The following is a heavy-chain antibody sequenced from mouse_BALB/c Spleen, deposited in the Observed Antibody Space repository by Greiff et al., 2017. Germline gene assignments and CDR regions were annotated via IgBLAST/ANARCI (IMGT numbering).Heavy chain of an antibody. CDR3: ASLYYYGSSYFDY. CDR1: GYTFTSYW. Sequence: QVQLKESGAELARPGASVKLSCKASGYTFTSYWMQWVKQRPGQGLEWIGAIYPGDGDTRYTQKFKGKATLTADKSSSTAYMQLSSLASEDSAVYYCASLYYYGSSYFDYWGQGTTLTVSS. CDR2: IYPGDGDT. J-gene: IGHJ2*01. D-gene: IGHD1-1*01. V-gene: IGHV1-87*01.